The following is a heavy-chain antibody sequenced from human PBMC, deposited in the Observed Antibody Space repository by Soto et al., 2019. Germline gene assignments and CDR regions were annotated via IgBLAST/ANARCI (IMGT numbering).Heavy chain of an antibody. Sequence: GGSLRLSCAASGFTFSSYEMNWVRQAPGKGLEWVSYISSSGSTIYYADSVKGRFTISRDNAKNSLYLQVNSLRAEDTAVYYCARDREYSSGWSFYYYYGMDVWGQGTTVTVSS. CDR1: GFTFSSYE. D-gene: IGHD6-19*01. CDR3: ARDREYSSGWSFYYYYGMDV. J-gene: IGHJ6*02. V-gene: IGHV3-48*03. CDR2: ISSSGSTI.